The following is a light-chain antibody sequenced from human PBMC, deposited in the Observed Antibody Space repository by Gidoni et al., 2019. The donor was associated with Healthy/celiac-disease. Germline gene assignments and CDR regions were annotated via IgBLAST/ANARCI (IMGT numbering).Light chain of an antibody. CDR1: QGISNY. CDR2: AAS. CDR3: QKYNSAPRT. V-gene: IGKV1-27*01. Sequence: DIQMTQSPSSLSASVGDRVTITFRASQGISNYLAWYQQKPGKVPKLLIYAASTLQSGLPSRFSGSGSGTDFTLTISSLQPEDAATYYCQKYNSAPRTFGQGTKVEIK. J-gene: IGKJ1*01.